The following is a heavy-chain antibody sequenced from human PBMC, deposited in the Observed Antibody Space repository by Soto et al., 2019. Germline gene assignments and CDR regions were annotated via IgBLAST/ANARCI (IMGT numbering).Heavy chain of an antibody. Sequence: SVKVSCKASGGTFSSYAISWVRQAPGQGLEWMGGIIPILGTANYAQKFQGRVTITADESTSTAYMELSSLRSEDTAVYYCASIVVPAADYYYYGMDVWGQGTTVTVSS. CDR1: GGTFSSYA. CDR2: IIPILGTA. V-gene: IGHV1-69*13. CDR3: ASIVVPAADYYYYGMDV. J-gene: IGHJ6*02. D-gene: IGHD2-2*01.